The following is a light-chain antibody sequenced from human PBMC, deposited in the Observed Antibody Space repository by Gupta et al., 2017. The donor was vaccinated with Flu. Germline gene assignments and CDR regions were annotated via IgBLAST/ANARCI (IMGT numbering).Light chain of an antibody. J-gene: IGKJ3*01. CDR2: KAS. Sequence: DIQMTQSPSTLSASVGDRVTITCRASQSISSWLAWYQQKPGKAPKLLIYKASSLESGVPSRFSGSGSGTEFTLTISSLQPDDFATYYCQQYKSYPFTLGPGTKVEIK. CDR1: QSISSW. V-gene: IGKV1-5*03. CDR3: QQYKSYPFT.